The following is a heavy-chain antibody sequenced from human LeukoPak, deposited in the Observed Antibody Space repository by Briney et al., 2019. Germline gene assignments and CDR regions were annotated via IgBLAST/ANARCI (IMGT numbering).Heavy chain of an antibody. D-gene: IGHD5-12*01. CDR2: MSHVGGIE. CDR1: GFTLSMYG. Sequence: PGGSLRLSCVASGFTLSMYGMHWVRQAPGKGLEWVAVMSHVGGIEKYAGSVKGRFTISRDNSRETLFLQMNSLRSDDTAVYYCARAKIIYSITHMDVWGQGTTVTVSS. V-gene: IGHV3-30*03. J-gene: IGHJ6*02. CDR3: ARAKIIYSITHMDV.